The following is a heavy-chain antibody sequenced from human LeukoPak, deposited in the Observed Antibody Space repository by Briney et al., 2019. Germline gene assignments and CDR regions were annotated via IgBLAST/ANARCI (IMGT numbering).Heavy chain of an antibody. Sequence: PSETLSPTCTVSGGSISSYYWSWIRQPPGKGLEWIGYIYYSGSTNYNPSLKSRVTISVDTSKNQFSLKLSSVTAADTAVYYCARGTGYSYGLWYFDYWGQGTLVTVSS. CDR1: GGSISSYY. CDR2: IYYSGST. D-gene: IGHD5-18*01. CDR3: ARGTGYSYGLWYFDY. V-gene: IGHV4-59*01. J-gene: IGHJ4*02.